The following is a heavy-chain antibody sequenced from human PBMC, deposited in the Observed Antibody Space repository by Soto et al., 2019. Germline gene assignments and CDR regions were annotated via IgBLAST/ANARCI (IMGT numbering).Heavy chain of an antibody. D-gene: IGHD7-27*01. J-gene: IGHJ3*02. CDR2: IYYSGST. CDR3: ASQTGDGAFDI. CDR1: GGSISSSSYY. V-gene: IGHV4-39*01. Sequence: SETLSLTCTVSGGSISSSSYYWGWIRQPPGKGLEWIGSIYYSGSTYYNPSLKSRVTISVDTSKNQFSLKLSSVTAADTAVYYCASQTGDGAFDIWGQGTMVTVSS.